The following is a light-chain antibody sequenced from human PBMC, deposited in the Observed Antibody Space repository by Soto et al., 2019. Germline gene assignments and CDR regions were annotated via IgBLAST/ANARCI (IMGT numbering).Light chain of an antibody. J-gene: IGLJ2*01. CDR1: SSDVGGYNY. V-gene: IGLV2-14*01. CDR2: EVR. CDR3: SSYTTSRTYVV. Sequence: QSVLTQPASVSGSPGQSITISCTGTSSDVGGYNYVSWYQQHPGKAPKLMIYEVRNRPSGVSNRFSGSKSGNTASLTISGHQAEDEADYYCSSYTTSRTYVVFGGGTKLTVL.